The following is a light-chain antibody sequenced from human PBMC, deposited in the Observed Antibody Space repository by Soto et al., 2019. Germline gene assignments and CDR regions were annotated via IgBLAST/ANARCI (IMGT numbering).Light chain of an antibody. CDR1: TGAVTSGNF. Sequence: QAVVTQESSVTVSPGGTVTLTCAPTTGAVTSGNFPSWFQQKPGQPPRALIYSIDSKHSWTPARFSGSLLEGKAGLTLSGAQPEDEAEYYGLLYYGGAGVFGTGTKVTVL. V-gene: IGLV7-43*01. J-gene: IGLJ1*01. CDR2: SID. CDR3: LLYYGGAGV.